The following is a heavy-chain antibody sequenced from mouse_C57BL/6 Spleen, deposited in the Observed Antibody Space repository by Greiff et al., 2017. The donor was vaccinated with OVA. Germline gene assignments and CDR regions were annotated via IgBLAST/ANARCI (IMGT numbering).Heavy chain of an antibody. J-gene: IGHJ4*01. CDR1: GYTFTSYW. CDR2: IYPNSGST. Sequence: QVQLQQPGAELVKPGASVKLSCKASGYTFTSYWMHWVKQRPGQGLEWIGMIYPNSGSTNYNEKFKSKATLTVDQSSSTAYMQLSSLTSEDSAVYYCARRPFEYAMDYWGQGTSVTVSS. V-gene: IGHV1-64*01. CDR3: ARRPFEYAMDY.